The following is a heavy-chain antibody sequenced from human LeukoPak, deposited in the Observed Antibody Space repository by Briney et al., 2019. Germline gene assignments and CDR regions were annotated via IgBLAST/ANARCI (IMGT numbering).Heavy chain of an antibody. CDR1: GYSFTSYW. J-gene: IGHJ4*02. Sequence: GESLKISCRGSGYSFTSYWIAWVRQMPGKGLEWMGVIYPGDSNTKYSPSFQGQVTISADKSISTAYLQWSSLKASDTAMYYCARSSSSYVTSLDSWGQGTLVTVSS. CDR2: IYPGDSNT. CDR3: ARSSSSYVTSLDS. D-gene: IGHD6-13*01. V-gene: IGHV5-51*01.